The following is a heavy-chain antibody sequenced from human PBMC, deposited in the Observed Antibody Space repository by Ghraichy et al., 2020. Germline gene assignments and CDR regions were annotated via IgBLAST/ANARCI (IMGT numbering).Heavy chain of an antibody. D-gene: IGHD3-22*01. CDR2: ISGSGGST. J-gene: IGHJ4*02. V-gene: IGHV3-23*01. CDR1: GFTFSSYA. CDR3: ASIPIDSSGR. Sequence: LSLTCAASGFTFSSYAMSWVRQAPGKGLEWVSAISGSGGSTYYADSVKGRFTISRDNSKNTLYLQMNSLRAEDTAVYYCASIPIDSSGRWGQGTLVTVSS.